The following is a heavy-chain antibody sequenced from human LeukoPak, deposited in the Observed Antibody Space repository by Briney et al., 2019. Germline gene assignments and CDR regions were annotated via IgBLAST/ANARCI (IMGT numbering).Heavy chain of an antibody. CDR1: GFTFSSYS. D-gene: IGHD3-10*01. J-gene: IGHJ4*02. V-gene: IGHV3-21*01. CDR3: ARVTYYYGSGSYYNPFDY. Sequence: GGSLRLSCAASGFTFSSYSMTWVRQAPGKGLEWVSSISSSSSYIYYADSVKGRFTISRDNAKNSLYLQMNSLRAEDTAVYYCARVTYYYGSGSYYNPFDYWGQGTLVTVSS. CDR2: ISSSSSYI.